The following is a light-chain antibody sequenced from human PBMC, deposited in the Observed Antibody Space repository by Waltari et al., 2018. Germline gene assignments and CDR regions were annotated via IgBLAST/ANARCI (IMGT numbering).Light chain of an antibody. CDR2: GND. J-gene: IGLJ3*02. CDR3: QSYDTSQSVV. CDR1: HSNNRASSD. Sequence: QSVLTPPPSVSGAPGQRVTISCSGAHSNNRASSDVQWYRQLPGTAPKLLIHGNDNRPSGVPERISGSKSGTSASLAITGLQADDEADYYCQSYDTSQSVVFGGGTKLTVL. V-gene: IGLV1-40*01.